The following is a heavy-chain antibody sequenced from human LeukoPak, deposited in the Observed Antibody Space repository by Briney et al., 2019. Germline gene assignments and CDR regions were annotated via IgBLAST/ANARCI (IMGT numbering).Heavy chain of an antibody. J-gene: IGHJ5*02. CDR2: ISSSSSYV. V-gene: IGHV3-21*01. Sequence: PGGSLRLSCEASGFTFRHYGMHWVRQAPGKGLEWVSSISSSSSYVYYADSVKGRFTISRDNAKNSLYLQMNSLRAEDTAVYYCAREVLGWFDPWGQGTLVTVSS. CDR3: AREVLGWFDP. D-gene: IGHD2/OR15-2a*01. CDR1: GFTFRHYG.